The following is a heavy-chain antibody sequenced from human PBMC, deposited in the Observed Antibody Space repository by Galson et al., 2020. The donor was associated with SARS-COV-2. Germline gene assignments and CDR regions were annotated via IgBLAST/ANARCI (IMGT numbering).Heavy chain of an antibody. CDR1: GGHIRTRGYY. V-gene: IGHV4-31*03. CDR3: ARDHGGYCCVISWSCFDS. CDR2: TYNSGST. D-gene: IGHD2-2*01. J-gene: IGHJ4*02. Sequence: SETLTLTRTLSGGHIRTRGYYWSCIRQHPRKGLEWIGHTYNSGSTYYNPPLTSRPDLSVDRSKNQFSLKLTSVTAADTAVYFCARDHGGYCCVISWSCFDSWGQGTLVTVSS.